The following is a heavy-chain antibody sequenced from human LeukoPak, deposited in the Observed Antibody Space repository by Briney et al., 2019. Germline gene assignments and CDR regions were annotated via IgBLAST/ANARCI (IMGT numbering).Heavy chain of an antibody. CDR3: AINGGGNSGYGNFDY. Sequence: GGSLRLSCAASGFTFDDYAMHWVRQVPGKGLEWVSGINWNSDSIGYADSVKGRFTTSRDNAKNSLYLQMNSLRAEDTAFYYCAINGGGNSGYGNFDYWGQGTLVTVSS. CDR1: GFTFDDYA. D-gene: IGHD5-12*01. CDR2: INWNSDSI. J-gene: IGHJ4*02. V-gene: IGHV3-9*01.